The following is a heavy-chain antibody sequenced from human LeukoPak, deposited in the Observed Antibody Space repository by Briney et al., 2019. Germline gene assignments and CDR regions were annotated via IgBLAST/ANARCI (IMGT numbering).Heavy chain of an antibody. J-gene: IGHJ3*02. CDR3: VREYSSSSGRAFDM. CDR1: GFTFSSYW. V-gene: IGHV3-74*01. CDR2: ISTDGSST. D-gene: IGHD6-6*01. Sequence: GGSLRLSCAASGFTFSSYWMHWVREAPGKGLVWVSRISTDGSSTNSADSVKGRLAISRDNAKNTLYLQMNSLRAEDTAVYYCVREYSSSSGRAFDMWGQGTMVTVSP.